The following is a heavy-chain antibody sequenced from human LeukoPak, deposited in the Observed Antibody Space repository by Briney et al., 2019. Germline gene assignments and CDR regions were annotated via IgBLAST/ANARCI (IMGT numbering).Heavy chain of an antibody. CDR1: GYSFTSYW. D-gene: IGHD5-18*01. CDR2: IYPGDSDT. Sequence: GESLKISCKGSGYSFTSYWIGWVRQMPEKGLEWMGIIYPGDSDTRYSQSFQGQVAISADKSISTAYLQWSSLKASDTAMYYCARQGVDTAMDNAIDIWGQGTMVTVSS. J-gene: IGHJ3*02. CDR3: ARQGVDTAMDNAIDI. V-gene: IGHV5-51*01.